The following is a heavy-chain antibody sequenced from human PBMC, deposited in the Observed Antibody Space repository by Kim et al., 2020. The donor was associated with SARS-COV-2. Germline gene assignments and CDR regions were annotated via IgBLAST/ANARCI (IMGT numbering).Heavy chain of an antibody. D-gene: IGHD7-27*01. J-gene: IGHJ3*01. CDR3: ARDLGMGWSGESNDAFDV. V-gene: IGHV4-30-4*01. Sequence: SETLSLTCTVSGGSVSGGNYYWSWIRQPPGKGPEWLGFMYDSGKTLYNPSLKSRLSISVDTSKNQFSLKLQSVSAADTAMYFCARDLGMGWSGESNDAFDVWGQGTFVSVSS. CDR2: MYDSGKT. CDR1: GGSVSGGNYY.